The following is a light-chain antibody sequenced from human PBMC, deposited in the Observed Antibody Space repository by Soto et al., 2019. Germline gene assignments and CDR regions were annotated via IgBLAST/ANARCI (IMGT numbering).Light chain of an antibody. V-gene: IGKV3D-15*01. CDR3: QQRSNWPPWT. J-gene: IGKJ1*01. CDR1: QSISGT. Sequence: VMTQSPATLSVSPGGRATLSCRASQSISGTLAWYQQKPGQAPRLLIYGASTRATGIPARFSGSGSGTDFTLTISSIETDDFAVYDGQQRSNWPPWTFGQGTKVDIK. CDR2: GAS.